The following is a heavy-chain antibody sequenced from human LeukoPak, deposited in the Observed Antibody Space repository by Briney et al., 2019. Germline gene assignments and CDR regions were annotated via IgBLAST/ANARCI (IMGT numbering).Heavy chain of an antibody. CDR3: ARGQSMYY. D-gene: IGHD2-8*01. Sequence: ASVSVSCKASGYTFNNFVISWVRQAPGQGLEWVGWISPHTYTTRYAARVQGRVTMTTYTSRSTVYMELRNLRPDDTAVYFCARGQSMYYWGQGTPVTVSS. CDR2: ISPHTYTT. J-gene: IGHJ4*02. V-gene: IGHV1-18*01. CDR1: GYTFNNFV.